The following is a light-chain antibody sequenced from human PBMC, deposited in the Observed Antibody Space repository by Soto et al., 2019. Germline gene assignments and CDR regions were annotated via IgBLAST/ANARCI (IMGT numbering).Light chain of an antibody. CDR1: HSINNW. CDR3: QQYHEYW. Sequence: IHMTHSPSTLSASVSDRVTITCRTSHSINNWLAWYQQKPGKAPKLLIYDASSLESGVPSRFSGSGSGTEITLTISSLQPDDFATYYRQQYHEYWFGQGTKGDIK. J-gene: IGKJ1*01. V-gene: IGKV1-5*01. CDR2: DAS.